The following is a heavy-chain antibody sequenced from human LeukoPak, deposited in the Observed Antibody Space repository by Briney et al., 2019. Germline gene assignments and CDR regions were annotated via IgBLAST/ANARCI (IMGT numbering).Heavy chain of an antibody. CDR1: GGSFSGYY. V-gene: IGHV4-34*01. Sequence: PSETLSLTCAVYGGSFSGYYWSWIRQPPGKGLEWIGEINHSGSTNYNPSLKSRVTISVDTSKNQFSLELSSVTAADTAVYYCAGFGNCSSTSCYRFDYWGQGTLVTVSS. CDR3: AGFGNCSSTSCYRFDY. J-gene: IGHJ4*02. CDR2: INHSGST. D-gene: IGHD2-2*01.